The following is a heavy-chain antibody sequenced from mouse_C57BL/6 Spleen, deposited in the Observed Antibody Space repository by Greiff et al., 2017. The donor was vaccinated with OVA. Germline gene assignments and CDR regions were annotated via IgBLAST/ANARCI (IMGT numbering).Heavy chain of an antibody. CDR1: GYSITSGYY. Sequence: ESGPGLVKPSQSLSLTCSVTGYSITSGYYWNWIRQFPGNKLEWMGYISYDGSNNYNPSLKNRISITRDTSKNQFFLKLNSMTTEDTATYYCARDPLYGYDNYFDYWGQGTTLTVSS. V-gene: IGHV3-6*01. J-gene: IGHJ2*01. D-gene: IGHD2-2*01. CDR2: ISYDGSN. CDR3: ARDPLYGYDNYFDY.